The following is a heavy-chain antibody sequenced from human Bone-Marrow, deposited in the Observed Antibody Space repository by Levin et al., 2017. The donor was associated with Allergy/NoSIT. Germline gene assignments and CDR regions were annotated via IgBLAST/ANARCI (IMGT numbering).Heavy chain of an antibody. CDR2: ISWNSGSI. Sequence: GGSLRLSCAASGFTFDDYAMHWVRQAPGKGLEWVSGISWNSGSIGYADSVKGRFTISRDNAKNSLYLQMNSLRAEDTALYYCAKDIKRTAMVDYYYYYGMDVWGQGTTVTVSS. V-gene: IGHV3-9*01. D-gene: IGHD5-18*01. CDR3: AKDIKRTAMVDYYYYYGMDV. CDR1: GFTFDDYA. J-gene: IGHJ6*02.